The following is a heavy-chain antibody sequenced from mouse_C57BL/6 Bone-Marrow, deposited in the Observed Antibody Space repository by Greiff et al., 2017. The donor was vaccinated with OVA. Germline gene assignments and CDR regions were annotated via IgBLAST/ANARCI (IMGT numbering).Heavy chain of an antibody. CDR2: IYPGDGGT. J-gene: IGHJ3*01. D-gene: IGHD2-5*01. V-gene: IGHV1-82*01. CDR3: ARSWSNYEIAY. Sequence: VKLVESGPELVKPGASVKISCKASGYAFSDSRMNWVKQRPGKGLEWIGWIYPGDGGTSYNGKFKGKATLTADKSSSTAYMQLSSLTSEASAVYFCARSWSNYEIAYWGQGTLVTVSA. CDR1: GYAFSDSR.